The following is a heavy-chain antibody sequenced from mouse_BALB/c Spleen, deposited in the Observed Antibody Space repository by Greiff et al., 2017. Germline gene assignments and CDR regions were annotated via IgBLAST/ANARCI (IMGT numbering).Heavy chain of an antibody. J-gene: IGHJ4*01. CDR3: ARRNYYGSSPGAMDY. CDR2: INPGSSTI. D-gene: IGHD1-1*01. V-gene: IGHV4-2*02. Sequence: EVMLVESGGGLVQPGGSLNLSCAASGFDFSRYWMSWARQAPGKGQEWIGEINPGSSTINYTPSLKDKFIISRDNAKNTLYLQMSKVRSEDTALYYCARRNYYGSSPGAMDYWGQGTSVTVSS. CDR1: GFDFSRYW.